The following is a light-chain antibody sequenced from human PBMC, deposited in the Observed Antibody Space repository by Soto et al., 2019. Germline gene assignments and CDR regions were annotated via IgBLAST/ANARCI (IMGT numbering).Light chain of an antibody. CDR3: QQYTTYPWT. CDR2: DAS. CDR1: QSISSW. J-gene: IGKJ1*01. Sequence: DIQMTQSPSTLSASVGDRVNITCRASQSISSWLAWYQQKPGRAPKVLIFDASSLESGVPSRFSGSGSATEFTLTISSLQPDDFATYYCQQYTTYPWTFGQGTRVDIK. V-gene: IGKV1-5*01.